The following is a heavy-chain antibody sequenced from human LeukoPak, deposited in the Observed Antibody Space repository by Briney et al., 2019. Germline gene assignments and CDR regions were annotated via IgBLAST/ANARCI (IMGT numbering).Heavy chain of an antibody. CDR3: ARGQHLVLLGDY. V-gene: IGHV1-46*01. J-gene: IGHJ4*02. CDR1: GYTFTTYY. Sequence: GASVTVSYKASGYTFTTYYMHWVGQAPGQWIEWMGAINPSGGSTSYAQKFQGRLTMTRDTSTSTVYMELSSLRSEDTAVYYCARGQHLVLLGDYWGQGTLVTVSS. CDR2: INPSGGST. D-gene: IGHD6-13*01.